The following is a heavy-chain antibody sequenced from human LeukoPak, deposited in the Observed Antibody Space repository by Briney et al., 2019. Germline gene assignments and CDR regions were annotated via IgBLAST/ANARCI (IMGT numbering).Heavy chain of an antibody. J-gene: IGHJ4*02. D-gene: IGHD6-13*01. CDR3: ARGLSSWYFDY. CDR1: GGSISSYY. CDR2: IYYSGST. V-gene: IGHV4-59*01. Sequence: SETLSLTCTVSGGSISSYYWSWIRQPPGKGLEWIGYIYYSGSTNYNPSLKSRVTISVDTSKNQLSLKLSSVTAADTAVYYCARGLSSWYFDYWGQGTLVTVSS.